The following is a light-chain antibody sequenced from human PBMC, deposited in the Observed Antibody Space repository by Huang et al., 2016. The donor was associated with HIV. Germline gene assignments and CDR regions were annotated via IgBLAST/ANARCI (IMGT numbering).Light chain of an antibody. CDR1: QSITVN. Sequence: TQSPDTLSVSPGERAILSCRASQSITVNLAWYQQRPGQPPRLLSYDASTRATGIPARFSGWGSGTEFTLFISSVQSEDFALYYCQQYSNWPPWTFGQGTKVDI. V-gene: IGKV3-15*01. J-gene: IGKJ1*01. CDR2: DAS. CDR3: QQYSNWPPWT.